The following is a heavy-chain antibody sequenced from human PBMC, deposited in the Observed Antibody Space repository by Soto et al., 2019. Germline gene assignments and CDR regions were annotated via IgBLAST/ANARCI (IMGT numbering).Heavy chain of an antibody. V-gene: IGHV3-30*18. CDR1: GFTFSSYG. D-gene: IGHD5-12*01. CDR3: AKAPGWLQLHWYFDL. CDR2: ISYDGSNK. J-gene: IGHJ2*01. Sequence: QVQLVESGGGVVQPGRSLRLSCAASGFTFSSYGMHWVRQAPGKGLEWVAVISYDGSNKYYADSVKGRFTITRDNSKNTLYLQMNSLRAEDTAVYYCAKAPGWLQLHWYFDLWGRGTLVTVSS.